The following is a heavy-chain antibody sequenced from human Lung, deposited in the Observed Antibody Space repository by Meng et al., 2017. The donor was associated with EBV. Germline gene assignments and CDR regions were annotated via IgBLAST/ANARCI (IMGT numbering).Heavy chain of an antibody. CDR1: GAAMSSGDYY. D-gene: IGHD6-19*01. CDR2: LSYSGGT. Sequence: QSHLHESRPALAKLSQTLSFPCTVSGAAMSSGDYYWSWIRQHPGKGLKLIGYLSYSGGTYYNPSLKSLLTISLDTPKNHFSLKLTSVTAADTAVYYCARESFNSGWYSDYWGQGTLVTVSS. J-gene: IGHJ4*02. CDR3: ARESFNSGWYSDY. V-gene: IGHV4-31*01.